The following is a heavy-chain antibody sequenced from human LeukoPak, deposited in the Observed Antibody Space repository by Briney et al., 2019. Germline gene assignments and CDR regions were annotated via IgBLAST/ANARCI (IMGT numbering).Heavy chain of an antibody. CDR3: VESGYSPLSDVDC. CDR1: RFTFSTYA. CDR2: INSNGGST. Sequence: PGGSLRLSCAASRFTFSTYAMSWVRQAPGTGLEFISSINSNGGSTYYADSVKGRFIISRDNSKNTLYLQMSSLRAEDSAVFYCVESGYSPLSDVDCWGQGTLVTVSS. D-gene: IGHD5-12*01. J-gene: IGHJ4*02. V-gene: IGHV3-64D*09.